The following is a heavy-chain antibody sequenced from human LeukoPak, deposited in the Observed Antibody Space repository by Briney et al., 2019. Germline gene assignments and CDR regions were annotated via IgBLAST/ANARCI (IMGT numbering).Heavy chain of an antibody. Sequence: PGGSLRLSCAASGFTFSSYGMHWVRQAPGKGLEWVAFIRYDGSNKYYADSVKGRFTISRDNSKNTLYLQMGSLRPEDMAVYYCARVLRGNSGGNYDYWGQGTLVTVSS. V-gene: IGHV3-30*02. D-gene: IGHD5-12*01. CDR3: ARVLRGNSGGNYDY. CDR2: IRYDGSNK. J-gene: IGHJ4*02. CDR1: GFTFSSYG.